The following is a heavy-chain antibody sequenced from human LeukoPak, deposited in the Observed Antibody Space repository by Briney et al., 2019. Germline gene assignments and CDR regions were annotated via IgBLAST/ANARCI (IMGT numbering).Heavy chain of an antibody. CDR3: ARGALPTVPNSKHWDYYYYMDV. CDR1: GYTFTSYY. D-gene: IGHD4-17*01. J-gene: IGHJ6*03. Sequence: ASVKVSCKASGYTFTSYYMHWVRQAPGQGLEWMGIINPSGGSTSYAQKFQGRVTMTRDMSTSTAYMELSSLRSEDTAVYYCARGALPTVPNSKHWDYYYYMDVWGKGTTVTVSS. V-gene: IGHV1-46*01. CDR2: INPSGGST.